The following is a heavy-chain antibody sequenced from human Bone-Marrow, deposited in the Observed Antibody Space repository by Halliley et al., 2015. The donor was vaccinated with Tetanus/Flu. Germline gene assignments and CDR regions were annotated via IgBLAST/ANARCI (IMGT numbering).Heavy chain of an antibody. V-gene: IGHV3-74*01. J-gene: IGHJ4*02. CDR2: INTNGGAT. CDR3: ARDLDYHDSGNSGSAGDGFDY. D-gene: IGHD3-10*01. CDR1: GFTFNSYW. Sequence: SLRLSCAAAGFTFNSYWMHWVRQDPGKGLVWVSRINTNGGATSYADSVKGRFTVSRDNAKNTLYLQKNSLRAEDTDVNYGARDLDYHDSGNSGSAGDGFDYWGPGTLVTVSS.